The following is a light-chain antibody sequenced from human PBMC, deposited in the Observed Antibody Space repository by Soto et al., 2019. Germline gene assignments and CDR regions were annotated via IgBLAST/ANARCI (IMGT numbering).Light chain of an antibody. Sequence: EVVMTQSPATLSVSPGERATLSCRASQSVNYYLAWYQQKPGQPPRLLIHGAHTRATGIPARFSGRGSGTDFTVTFDNLQSEEFAVCYLQQDNPWSWYTFGQGTKREIK. CDR2: GAH. V-gene: IGKV3-15*01. J-gene: IGKJ2*01. CDR1: QSVNYY. CDR3: QQDNPWSWYT.